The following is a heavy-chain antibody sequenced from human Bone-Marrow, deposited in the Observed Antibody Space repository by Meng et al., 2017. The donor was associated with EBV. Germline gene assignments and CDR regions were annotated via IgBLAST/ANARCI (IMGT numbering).Heavy chain of an antibody. CDR1: GASISSSRYY. J-gene: IGHJ4*02. CDR2: IYYSGST. V-gene: IGHV4-39*07. CDR3: AREQVGATRPFDY. D-gene: IGHD1-26*01. Sequence: VNPSGSLLRHRSCSGASISSSRYYWGWIRQPPGKGLEWIGSIYYSGSTYYNPSLKSRVTISVDTSKNQFSLKLSSVTAADTAVYYCAREQVGATRPFDYWGQGTLVTVSS.